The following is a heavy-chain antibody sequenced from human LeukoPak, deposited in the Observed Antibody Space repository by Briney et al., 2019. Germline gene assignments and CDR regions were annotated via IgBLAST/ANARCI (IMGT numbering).Heavy chain of an antibody. CDR1: GYTFTGYY. J-gene: IGHJ4*02. Sequence: ASVKVSCKASGYTFTGYYVHWVRQAPGQGLEWMGWINPNSGGTNYAQKFQGRVTMTRDTSISTAYMELSSLRSEDTAVYYCATDSRYCTNGVCYNIPIDYWGQGTLVTVSS. V-gene: IGHV1-2*02. CDR3: ATDSRYCTNGVCYNIPIDY. CDR2: INPNSGGT. D-gene: IGHD2-8*01.